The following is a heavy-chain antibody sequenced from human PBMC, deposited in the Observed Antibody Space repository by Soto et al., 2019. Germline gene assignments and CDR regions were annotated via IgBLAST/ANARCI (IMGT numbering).Heavy chain of an antibody. V-gene: IGHV3-23*01. Sequence: GGSLRLSCAASGFTCSRHAMGWLRQAPGTGPEWVAFVDGSGGDTSYADSVKGRFTISRDNSDSSLYLHMNSLRAEDTGRYFCAKEIFAAAYAATSAFDLWGQGTLVTVSS. D-gene: IGHD2-8*01. CDR2: VDGSGGDT. CDR1: GFTCSRHA. J-gene: IGHJ4*02. CDR3: AKEIFAAAYAATSAFDL.